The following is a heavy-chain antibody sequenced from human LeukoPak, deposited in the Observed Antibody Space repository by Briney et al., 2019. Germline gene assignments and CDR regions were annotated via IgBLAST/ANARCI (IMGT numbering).Heavy chain of an antibody. J-gene: IGHJ2*01. CDR2: ISAYNGNT. CDR1: GYTFTSYG. Sequence: GASVKVSCKASGYTFTSYGISWVRQAPGQGLEWMGWISAYNGNTNYAQKLQGRVTMTTDTSTSTAYMELRSLRSDDTAVYYCARDLSRQWLTYWYFDLWGRGTLVTVSS. V-gene: IGHV1-18*01. D-gene: IGHD6-19*01. CDR3: ARDLSRQWLTYWYFDL.